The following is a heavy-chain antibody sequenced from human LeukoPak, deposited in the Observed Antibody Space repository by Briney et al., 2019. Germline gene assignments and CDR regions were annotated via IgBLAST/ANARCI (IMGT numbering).Heavy chain of an antibody. J-gene: IGHJ4*02. CDR2: IYYSGST. D-gene: IGHD6-19*01. CDR3: ASSSYSSGWYTNPSSYYFDY. Sequence: SETLSLTCSVSGGSISSRTYYWGWIRQPPGKGLEWIGSIYYSGSTNYNPSLKSRVTISVDTSKNQFSLKLSSVTAADTAVYYCASSSYSSGWYTNPSSYYFDYWGQGTLVTVSS. CDR1: GGSISSRTYY. V-gene: IGHV4-39*07.